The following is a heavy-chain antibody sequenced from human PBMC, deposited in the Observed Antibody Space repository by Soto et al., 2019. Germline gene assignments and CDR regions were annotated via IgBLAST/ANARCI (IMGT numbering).Heavy chain of an antibody. V-gene: IGHV4-39*01. Sequence: TLSLTCNVSGDSIGTTHSYWAWIRQSPGKGLEWIGNIHYSGSTYYMPSLRSRVTLSVDTSKNQFSLRLTSVTAEDTAVYYCARHEGNGNVWPLDYWGQGILGTVSS. CDR1: GDSIGTTHSY. CDR2: IHYSGST. CDR3: ARHEGNGNVWPLDY. D-gene: IGHD2-8*01. J-gene: IGHJ4*02.